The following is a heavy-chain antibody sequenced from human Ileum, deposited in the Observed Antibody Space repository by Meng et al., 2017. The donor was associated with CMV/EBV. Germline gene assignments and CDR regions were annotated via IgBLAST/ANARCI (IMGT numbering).Heavy chain of an antibody. V-gene: IGHV3-30-3*01. CDR1: GFTFSSYA. D-gene: IGHD3-3*01. Sequence: GESLKISCAASGFTFSSYAMHWVRQAPGTGLEWVAVISYDGSNKYYADSVKGRFTISRDNSKNTLYLQMNSLRAEDTAVYYCARDQYDFWSGYYEIIDYWGQGTLVTVSS. CDR3: ARDQYDFWSGYYEIIDY. CDR2: ISYDGSNK. J-gene: IGHJ4*02.